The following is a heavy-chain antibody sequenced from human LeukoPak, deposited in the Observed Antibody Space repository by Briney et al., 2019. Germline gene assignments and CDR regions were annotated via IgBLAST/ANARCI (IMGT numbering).Heavy chain of an antibody. CDR2: IWYDGSNK. J-gene: IGHJ6*02. CDR1: GFTFGSYG. Sequence: GGSLRLSCAASGFTFGSYGMHWVRQAPGKGLEWVAVIWYDGSNKYYADSVKGRFTTSRDNSKNTLYLQMNSLRAEDTAVYYCARSGRQGDSSGYYDYYYGMDVRGQGTTVTVSS. CDR3: ARSGRQGDSSGYYDYYYGMDV. D-gene: IGHD3-22*01. V-gene: IGHV3-33*01.